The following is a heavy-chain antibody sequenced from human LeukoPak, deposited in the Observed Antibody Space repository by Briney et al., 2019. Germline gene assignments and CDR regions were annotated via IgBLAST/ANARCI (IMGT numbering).Heavy chain of an antibody. CDR3: ARDLPRYCSGGSCYISDY. D-gene: IGHD2-15*01. CDR1: GYSISSGYY. Sequence: SETLSLTCTVSGYSISSGYYWGWIRQPPGKGLEWIGSIYYSGSTYYNPSLKSRVTISVDTSKNQFSLKLSSVTAADTAVYYCARDLPRYCSGGSCYISDYWGQGTLVTVSS. J-gene: IGHJ4*02. V-gene: IGHV4-38-2*02. CDR2: IYYSGST.